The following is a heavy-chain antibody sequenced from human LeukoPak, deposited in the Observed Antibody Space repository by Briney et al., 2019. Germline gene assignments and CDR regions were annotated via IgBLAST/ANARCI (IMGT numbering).Heavy chain of an antibody. CDR1: GGSISSGDYY. J-gene: IGHJ4*02. CDR3: ARAAHRSQNLDY. Sequence: SETLSLTCTVSGGSISSGDYYWSWIRQPPGKGLEWIGYIYYSGSTYYNPSPKSRVTISVDTSKNQFSLKLSSVTAADTAVYYCARAAHRSQNLDYWGQGTLVTVSS. V-gene: IGHV4-30-4*08. CDR2: IYYSGST. D-gene: IGHD6-6*01.